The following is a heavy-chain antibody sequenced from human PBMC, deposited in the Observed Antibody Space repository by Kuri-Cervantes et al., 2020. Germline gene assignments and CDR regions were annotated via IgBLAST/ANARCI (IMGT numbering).Heavy chain of an antibody. CDR3: ARVRRGTTAIEYWYFDL. D-gene: IGHD4-17*01. CDR2: IYYSGST. CDR1: GGSISSYY. V-gene: IGHV4-59*13. Sequence: SETLSLTCTVSGGSISSYYWRWIRQPPGKGLEWIGYIYYSGSTNYNPSLKSRVTISVDTSKNQFSLKLSSVTAADTAVYYCARVRRGTTAIEYWYFDLWGRGTLVTVSS. J-gene: IGHJ2*01.